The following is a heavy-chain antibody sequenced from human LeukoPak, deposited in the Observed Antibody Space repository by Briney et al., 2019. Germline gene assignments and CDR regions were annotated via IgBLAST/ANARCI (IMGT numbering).Heavy chain of an antibody. Sequence: GGSLRLSCAASGFTFTTSAMSWVRQAPETGLEWVSGISGSGGSTYYADSVKGRFTISRDNSKNTLHLQMNSLRAEDTAVYYCAKTGSSGYSFDYWGQGTLVTVSS. V-gene: IGHV3-23*01. D-gene: IGHD3-22*01. J-gene: IGHJ4*02. CDR2: ISGSGGST. CDR1: GFTFTTSA. CDR3: AKTGSSGYSFDY.